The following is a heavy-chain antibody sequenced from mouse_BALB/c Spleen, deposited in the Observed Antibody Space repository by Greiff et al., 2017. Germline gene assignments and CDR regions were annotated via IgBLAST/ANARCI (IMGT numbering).Heavy chain of an antibody. J-gene: IGHJ2*01. V-gene: IGHV14-3*02. D-gene: IGHD2-14*01. CDR1: GFYIKDTY. Sequence: VQLQQSGAELVKPGASVKLSCTASGFYIKDTYMHWVKQRPEQGLEWIGRIDPANGNTKYDPKFQGKATITADTSSNTANLQLSSLTSEDTAVYYCARGYMYGWGQGTTLTVSS. CDR2: IDPANGNT. CDR3: ARGYMYG.